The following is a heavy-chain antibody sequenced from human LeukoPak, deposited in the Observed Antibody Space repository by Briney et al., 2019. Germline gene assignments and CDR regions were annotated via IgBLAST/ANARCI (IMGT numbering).Heavy chain of an antibody. J-gene: IGHJ4*02. D-gene: IGHD1-1*01. CDR3: AREENWNDGDL. CDR1: GIIFSAYA. CDR2: IWYDGSKQ. Sequence: GSLRLSCAASGIIFSAYAMHWVRQAPGTGLEWVAVIWYDGSKQYYAASVKGRFTISRDNSKNTLYLQMNSLRVEDTAVYYCAREENWNDGDLWGQGTLVTVSS. V-gene: IGHV3-33*01.